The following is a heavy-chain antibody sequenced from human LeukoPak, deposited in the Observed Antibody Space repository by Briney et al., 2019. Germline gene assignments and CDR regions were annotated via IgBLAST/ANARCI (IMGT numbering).Heavy chain of an antibody. Sequence: GGSLRLSCAASGFTFSSYAMSWVRQAPGKGLEWVSAISGSGGSTYYADSVKGRFTISRDNSKNTLYLQMNSLRAEDTAVYYCAKFVRSGSYYYYYYGMDVWGQGTTVTVS. CDR3: AKFVRSGSYYYYYYGMDV. V-gene: IGHV3-23*01. CDR1: GFTFSSYA. D-gene: IGHD1-26*01. CDR2: ISGSGGST. J-gene: IGHJ6*02.